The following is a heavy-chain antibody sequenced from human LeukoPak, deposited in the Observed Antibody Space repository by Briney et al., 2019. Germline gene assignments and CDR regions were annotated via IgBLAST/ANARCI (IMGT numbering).Heavy chain of an antibody. D-gene: IGHD1-1*01. Sequence: PSETLSLTCTVSSGSINSYYWSWIRQPPGKGLEWIGYIYYSGSTNYNPSLKSRVTISLDTSKNQFSLKLSSVTAADTPVYYCARRRKNDVLDYWGQGTLVTVSS. CDR2: IYYSGST. CDR3: ARRRKNDVLDY. CDR1: SGSINSYY. J-gene: IGHJ4*02. V-gene: IGHV4-59*08.